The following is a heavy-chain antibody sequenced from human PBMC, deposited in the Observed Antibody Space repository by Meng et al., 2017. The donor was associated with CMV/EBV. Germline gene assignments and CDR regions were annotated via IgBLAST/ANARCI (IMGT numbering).Heavy chain of an antibody. CDR1: GYTLTSYD. CDR2: MNPNSGNT. D-gene: IGHD5-12*01. V-gene: IGHV1-8*02. CDR3: AREGGGDSGWYGRASYYYYYYGMDV. J-gene: IGHJ6*02. Sequence: ASVKVSCKASGYTLTSYDINWVRQATGQGLEWMGWMNPNSGNTGYAQKFQGRVTMTRNTSISTAYMELSSLRSEDTAVHYCAREGGGDSGWYGRASYYYYYYGMDVWGQGTTVTVSS.